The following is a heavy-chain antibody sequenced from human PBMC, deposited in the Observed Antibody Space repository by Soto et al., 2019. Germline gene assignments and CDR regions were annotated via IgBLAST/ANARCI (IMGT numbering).Heavy chain of an antibody. Sequence: GSLRLSCAASGFTFSSYAMSWVRQAPWKGLEWVSGISGSGGSTYYADSVKGRFTISRDNSKNTLYLQMNGLRAEDTAVYYCAKVGDFYASGSYYTGFEYWCQGPLVTVSS. CDR2: ISGSGGST. J-gene: IGHJ4*02. V-gene: IGHV3-23*01. CDR1: GFTFSSYA. D-gene: IGHD3-10*01. CDR3: AKVGDFYASGSYYTGFEY.